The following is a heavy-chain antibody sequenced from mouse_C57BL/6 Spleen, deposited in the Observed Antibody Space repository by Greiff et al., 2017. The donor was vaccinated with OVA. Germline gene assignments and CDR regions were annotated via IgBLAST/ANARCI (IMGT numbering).Heavy chain of an antibody. CDR2: INPNNGGT. D-gene: IGHD2-4*01. CDR1: GYTFTDYN. V-gene: IGHV1-22*01. CDR3: ARKGGLGNYFDY. Sequence: VQLQQSGPELVKPGASVKMSCEASGYTFTDYNMHWVKQSHGKSLEWIGYINPNNGGTSYNQKFKGKATLTVNKSSSTAYMELRSLTSEDSAVYYCARKGGLGNYFDYWGQGTTLTVSS. J-gene: IGHJ2*01.